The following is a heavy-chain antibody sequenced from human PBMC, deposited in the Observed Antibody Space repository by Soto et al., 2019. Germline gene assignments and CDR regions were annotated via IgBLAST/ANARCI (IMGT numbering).Heavy chain of an antibody. V-gene: IGHV4-59*01. CDR2: IYYSGST. Sequence: SETLSLTCTVSGGSISSYYWSWIRQPPGKGLEWIGYIYYSGSTNYNPSLKSRVTISVDTSKNQFSLKLSSVTAADTAVYYCARGGYYYGSGSYPPFDYWGQGTLVTVSS. J-gene: IGHJ4*02. CDR1: GGSISSYY. D-gene: IGHD3-10*01. CDR3: ARGGYYYGSGSYPPFDY.